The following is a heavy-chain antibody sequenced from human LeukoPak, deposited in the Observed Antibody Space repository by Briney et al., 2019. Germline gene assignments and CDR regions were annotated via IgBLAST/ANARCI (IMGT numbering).Heavy chain of an antibody. CDR2: IWHDGSNK. Sequence: GGSLRLSCAAPGFTFSDYGLRWVRQAPGKGLEWVGLIWHDGSNKYYADSVMGRFTIARDNSKNTLYLQMNSLRAEDTAMYYCAKDVDAYAKFYYYYMDVWGKGTTVTVSS. CDR3: AKDVDAYAKFYYYYMDV. J-gene: IGHJ6*03. CDR1: GFTFSDYG. D-gene: IGHD5-12*01. V-gene: IGHV3-33*06.